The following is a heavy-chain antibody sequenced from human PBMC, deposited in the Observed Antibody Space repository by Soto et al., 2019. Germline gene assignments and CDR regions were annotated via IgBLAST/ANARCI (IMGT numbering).Heavy chain of an antibody. J-gene: IGHJ5*02. CDR1: GGSISGENHY. CDR3: AIERGAIGAGSWDYWFEP. CDR2: IYKTGSP. V-gene: IGHV4-30-4*01. Sequence: SETLSLTCTVSGGSISGENHYWSWLRQPPGKGLEWIGYIYKTGSPYYNPSLRSRATISMDTSKTQFSLKLSSVTAADTAVYYCAIERGAIGAGSWDYWFEPWGQGSLVTVAS. D-gene: IGHD6-13*01.